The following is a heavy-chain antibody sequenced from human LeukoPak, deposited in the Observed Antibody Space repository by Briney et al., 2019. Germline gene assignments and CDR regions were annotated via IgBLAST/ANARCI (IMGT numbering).Heavy chain of an antibody. J-gene: IGHJ5*02. CDR1: GGSFSGYY. Sequence: SETLSLTCAVYGGSFSGYYWSWIRQPAGKGLEWIGRIYTSGTFNYNPSLKSRVTISVDTSKNQFSLKLSSVTAADTAVYYCAPYYDYIWGSYRYNWFDPWGQGTLVTVSS. D-gene: IGHD3-16*02. CDR3: APYYDYIWGSYRYNWFDP. V-gene: IGHV4-59*10. CDR2: IYTSGTF.